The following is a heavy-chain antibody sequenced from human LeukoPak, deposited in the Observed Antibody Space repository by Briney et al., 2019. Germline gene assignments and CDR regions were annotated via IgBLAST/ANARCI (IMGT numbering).Heavy chain of an antibody. CDR3: ARGVVEVYYFDY. J-gene: IGHJ4*02. D-gene: IGHD2-15*01. V-gene: IGHV3-30*01. CDR2: ISYDGSNK. Sequence: GGSLRLSCAASGFTFSSYAMHWVRQAPGKGLGWVAVISYDGSNKYYADSVKGRFTISRDNSKNTLYLQMNSLRAEDTAVYYCARGVVEVYYFDYWGQGTLVTVSS. CDR1: GFTFSSYA.